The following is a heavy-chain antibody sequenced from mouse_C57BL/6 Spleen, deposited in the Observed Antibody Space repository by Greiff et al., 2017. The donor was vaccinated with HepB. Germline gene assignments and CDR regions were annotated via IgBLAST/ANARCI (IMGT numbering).Heavy chain of an antibody. D-gene: IGHD1-1*01. V-gene: IGHV1-64*01. CDR3: ALPSGGYYGY. J-gene: IGHJ2*01. CDR1: GYTFTSYW. Sequence: QVQLKQPGAELVKPGASVKLSCKASGYTFTSYWMHWVKQRPGQGLEWIGMIHPNSGSTNYNEKFKSKATLTVDKSSSTAYMQLSSLTSEDSAVYYCALPSGGYYGYWGQGTTLTVSS. CDR2: IHPNSGST.